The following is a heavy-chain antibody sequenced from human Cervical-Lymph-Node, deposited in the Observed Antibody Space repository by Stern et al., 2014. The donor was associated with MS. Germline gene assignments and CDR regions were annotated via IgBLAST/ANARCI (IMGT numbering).Heavy chain of an antibody. J-gene: IGHJ3*02. CDR1: GFTFADYA. Sequence: EVQLVESGGGLVQPAGSLRLSCAASGFTFADYAMSWVRQAPGKGLHWVSSISGGSYVSYYADSVRGRFTISRDDSKNTLYLHLNSLIVEDTAIYYCAKDVAPPGTMGWHPGSLDIWGQGTVVTVSS. V-gene: IGHV3-23*04. CDR2: ISGGSYVS. D-gene: IGHD6-19*01. CDR3: AKDVAPPGTMGWHPGSLDI.